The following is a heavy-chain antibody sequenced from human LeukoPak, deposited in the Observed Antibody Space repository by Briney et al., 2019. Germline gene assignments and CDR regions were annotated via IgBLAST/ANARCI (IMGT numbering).Heavy chain of an antibody. V-gene: IGHV3-48*04. Sequence: HPGGSLRLSCAASGFTFSSYGMSWVRQAPGKGLEWVSYISSSGSTIYYADSVKGRFTISRDNAKNSLYLQMNSLRAEDTAVYYCARSIFRPTYGFDPWGQGTLVTVSS. CDR3: ARSIFRPTYGFDP. D-gene: IGHD3/OR15-3a*01. CDR2: ISSSGSTI. J-gene: IGHJ5*02. CDR1: GFTFSSYG.